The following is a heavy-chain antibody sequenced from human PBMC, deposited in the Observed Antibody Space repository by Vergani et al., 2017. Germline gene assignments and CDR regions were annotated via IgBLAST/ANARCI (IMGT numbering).Heavy chain of an antibody. Sequence: QVQLVQSGAEVKKPGASVKVSCKASGYTFTSYGISWVRQAPGQGLEWMGWISAYNGNTNYAQKFQGRVTMTRDTSISTAYMELSRLRSDDTAVYYCARSYDSSGYYYYWGQGTLVTVSS. J-gene: IGHJ4*02. D-gene: IGHD3-22*01. CDR2: ISAYNGNT. CDR3: ARSYDSSGYYYY. CDR1: GYTFTSYG. V-gene: IGHV1-18*04.